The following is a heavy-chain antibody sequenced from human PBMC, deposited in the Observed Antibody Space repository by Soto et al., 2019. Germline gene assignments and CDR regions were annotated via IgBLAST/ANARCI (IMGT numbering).Heavy chain of an antibody. D-gene: IGHD1-26*01. Sequence: SGPTLVNPTQTLTLTCTFSWFSLSTSGMCVSWIRQPPGKALEWLARIDWDDDKYYSTSLKTRLTISKDTSKNQVVLTMTNMDPADTATYYCARIAYSGSHYSYWFDPWGQGTLVTVS. CDR1: WFSLSTSGMC. V-gene: IGHV2-70*11. CDR3: ARIAYSGSHYSYWFDP. J-gene: IGHJ5*02. CDR2: IDWDDDK.